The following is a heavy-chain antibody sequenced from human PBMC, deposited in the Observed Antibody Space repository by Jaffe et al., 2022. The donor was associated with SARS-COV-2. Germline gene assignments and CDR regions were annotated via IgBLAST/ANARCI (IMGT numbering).Heavy chain of an antibody. Sequence: QVQLQESGPGLVKPSQTLSLTCTVSGASISSGSYSWSWIRQPAGKGLEWIGRIYTSGGTNYNPSHKSRVAISVDTSKNRFSLNLTSVTVADTAVYYCARIPYSNYWYFDLWGRGTLVTVSS. J-gene: IGHJ2*01. CDR1: GASISSGSYS. V-gene: IGHV4-61*02. CDR2: IYTSGGT. D-gene: IGHD6-13*01. CDR3: ARIPYSNYWYFDL.